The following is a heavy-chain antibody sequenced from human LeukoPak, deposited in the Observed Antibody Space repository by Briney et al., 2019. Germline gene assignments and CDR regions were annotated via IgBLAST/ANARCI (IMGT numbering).Heavy chain of an antibody. J-gene: IGHJ4*02. Sequence: GGSLRLSCAAAGFTLSSFTMHRVRHNPGKGLEWVAVISYDESQKWYADSVKGRFTISRDISKNTLFLEMDSLRGEDTAVYYCARAYDSSWHNFDYWGQGSLVTVSS. CDR1: GFTLSSFT. V-gene: IGHV3-30-3*01. D-gene: IGHD6-13*01. CDR3: ARAYDSSWHNFDY. CDR2: ISYDESQK.